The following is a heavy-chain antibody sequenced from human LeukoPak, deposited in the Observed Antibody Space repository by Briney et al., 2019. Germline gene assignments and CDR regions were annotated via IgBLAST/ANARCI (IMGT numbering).Heavy chain of an antibody. Sequence: PSETLSLTCTVSGGSISSYYWSWIRPPPGKGLEWIGYIYYSGSTNYNPSLKSRVTISVDTSKNQFSLKLSSVTAADTAVYYCARHPVITMIVVHWGQGTLVTVSS. CDR3: ARHPVITMIVVH. J-gene: IGHJ4*02. D-gene: IGHD3-22*01. CDR2: IYYSGST. V-gene: IGHV4-59*08. CDR1: GGSISSYY.